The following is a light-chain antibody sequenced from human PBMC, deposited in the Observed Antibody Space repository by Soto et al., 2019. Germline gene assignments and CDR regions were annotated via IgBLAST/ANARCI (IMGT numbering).Light chain of an antibody. V-gene: IGKV3-20*01. Sequence: LTQSPGTLSLSPGERATLSCRASQSVSSSYLAWYQKKPGQAPRLLVFGASSRATGIPDRFSGSGSGTDFTLTSSRLEPEDFAVYYGQQYGGSPPYTFGQGTKLEIK. J-gene: IGKJ2*01. CDR1: QSVSSSY. CDR2: GAS. CDR3: QQYGGSPPYT.